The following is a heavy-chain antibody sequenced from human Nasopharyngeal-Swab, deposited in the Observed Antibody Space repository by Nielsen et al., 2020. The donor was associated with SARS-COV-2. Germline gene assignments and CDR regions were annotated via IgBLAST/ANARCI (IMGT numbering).Heavy chain of an antibody. D-gene: IGHD6-19*01. CDR2: IYYSGST. J-gene: IGHJ4*02. CDR1: GGSISSYY. V-gene: IGHV4-59*01. CDR3: ARGGGEQWLVRGAYYFDY. Sequence: SETLSLTCTVSGGSISSYYWSWIRQPPGKGLEWIGYIYYSGSTNYNPSLKSRVTISVDTSKNQFSLKLSSVTAADTAVYYCARGGGEQWLVRGAYYFDYWGQGTLVTVSS.